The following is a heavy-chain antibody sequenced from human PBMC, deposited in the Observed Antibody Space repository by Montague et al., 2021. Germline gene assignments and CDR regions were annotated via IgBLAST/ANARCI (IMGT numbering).Heavy chain of an antibody. CDR1: GFTSSTYD. J-gene: IGHJ6*02. D-gene: IGHD3-16*01. CDR3: AREVPGGSCAMDV. Sequence: SLRLSCAASGFTSSTYDIHCARQPAGKGLEWVPAINTVGDTCHFASEKGRFSISSEYANNSLYLQMNILRADDPAVYYCAREVPGGSCAMDVWGRGTTVTVSS. V-gene: IGHV3-13*01. CDR2: INTVGDT.